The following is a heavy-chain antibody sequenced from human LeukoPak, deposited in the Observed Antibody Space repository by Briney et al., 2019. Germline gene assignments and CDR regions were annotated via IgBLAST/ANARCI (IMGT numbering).Heavy chain of an antibody. Sequence: PSETLSLTCTVSGGSISSSSYYWGWIRQPLGKGLEWIGSIYYSGSTYYNPSLKSRVTISVDTSKNQFSLKLSSVTAADTAVYYCARVVPAAFWFDPWGQGTLVTVSS. V-gene: IGHV4-39*01. J-gene: IGHJ5*02. CDR1: GGSISSSSYY. CDR3: ARVVPAAFWFDP. CDR2: IYYSGST. D-gene: IGHD2-2*01.